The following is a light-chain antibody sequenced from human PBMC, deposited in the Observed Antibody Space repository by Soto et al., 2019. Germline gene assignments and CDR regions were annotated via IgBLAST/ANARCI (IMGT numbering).Light chain of an antibody. V-gene: IGKV2-28*01. CDR1: QSLLHSNGYNY. CDR3: QQYGGSHRIT. CDR2: LGS. J-gene: IGKJ5*01. Sequence: DIVMTQSPLSLPVTPGQPSSISCRCSQSLLHSNGYNYLDWYLQKPGQSPQLLIFLGSNRASGVPDRFSGSGSGTDFTLIINRLEPEDVAIYYCQQYGGSHRITFGQGTRLEIK.